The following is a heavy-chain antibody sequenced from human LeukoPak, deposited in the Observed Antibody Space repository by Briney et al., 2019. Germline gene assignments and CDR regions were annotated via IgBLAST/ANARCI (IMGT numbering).Heavy chain of an antibody. D-gene: IGHD3-16*01. CDR3: ARDTLDLSIWGGPNYYYYYMDV. CDR2: IKQDGSEK. CDR1: GFTFSSYW. Sequence: GGSLRLSCAASGFTFSSYWMSWVRQAPGKGLEWVTNIKQDGSEKYYVDSVKGRFTISRDNAKNSLYLQMNSLRAEDTAVYYCARDTLDLSIWGGPNYYYYYMDVWGKGTTVTVSS. J-gene: IGHJ6*03. V-gene: IGHV3-7*01.